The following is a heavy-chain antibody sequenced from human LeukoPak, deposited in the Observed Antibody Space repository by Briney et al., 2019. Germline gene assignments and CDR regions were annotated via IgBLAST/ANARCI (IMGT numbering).Heavy chain of an antibody. CDR1: GYTFTDYY. J-gene: IGHJ5*02. CDR2: VDPEDGET. D-gene: IGHD2-2*01. V-gene: IGHV1-69-2*01. CDR3: ATGYCSSTSCPLIENWFDP. Sequence: ASVKISCKVSGYTFTDYYMHWVRQAPGKGLEWMGLVDPEDGETIYAEKFQGRVTMTADTSTDTAYMELSSLRSEDTAVYYCATGYCSSTSCPLIENWFDPWGQGTLITVSS.